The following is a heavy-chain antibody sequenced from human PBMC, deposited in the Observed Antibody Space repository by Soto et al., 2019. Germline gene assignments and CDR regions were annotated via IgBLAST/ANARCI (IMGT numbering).Heavy chain of an antibody. D-gene: IGHD2-21*01. Sequence: EGQVVESGGGLVQPGRSLRLSCTASGFNFRDYAVCWVRQAPGKGLEWVGFIRSKTHGGTTEYAASLRGRFIISRDDSKSIAYLQMNSLKIDDTAIYYCTGVVLIDAAWVWFDPWGQGTLVTVSS. J-gene: IGHJ5*02. CDR1: GFNFRDYA. V-gene: IGHV3-49*04. CDR3: TGVVLIDAAWVWFDP. CDR2: IRSKTHGGTT.